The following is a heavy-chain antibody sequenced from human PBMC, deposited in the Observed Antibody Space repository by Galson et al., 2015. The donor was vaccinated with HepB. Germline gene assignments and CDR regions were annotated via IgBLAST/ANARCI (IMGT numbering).Heavy chain of an antibody. CDR3: ARAGAYCSGGSCYSYYYGMDV. Sequence: SCKASGYTFTSYAMHWVRQAPGQRLEWMGWINTGNGNTKYSQKFQGRVTITRDTSASTAYMELSSLRSEDTAVYYCARAGAYCSGGSCYSYYYGMDVWGQGTTVTVSS. V-gene: IGHV1-3*04. J-gene: IGHJ6*02. CDR2: INTGNGNT. D-gene: IGHD2-15*01. CDR1: GYTFTSYA.